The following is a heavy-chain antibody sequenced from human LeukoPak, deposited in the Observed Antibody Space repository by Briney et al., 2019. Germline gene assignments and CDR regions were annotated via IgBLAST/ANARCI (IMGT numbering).Heavy chain of an antibody. CDR3: AREVAVQQLIDY. Sequence: GGSLRPSCAASGFTFSSYSMNWVRQAPGKGLEWVSSISSSSSYIYYADSVKGRFTISRDNAKNSLYLQMNSLRAEDTAVYYCAREVAVQQLIDYWGQGTLVTVSS. D-gene: IGHD6-13*01. J-gene: IGHJ4*02. CDR2: ISSSSSYI. CDR1: GFTFSSYS. V-gene: IGHV3-21*01.